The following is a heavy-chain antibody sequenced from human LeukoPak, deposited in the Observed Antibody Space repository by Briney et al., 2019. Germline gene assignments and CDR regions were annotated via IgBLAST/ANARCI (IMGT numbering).Heavy chain of an antibody. CDR2: FNPNSGGT. Sequence: ASVKVSCKASGKTFTGYFMNGGGQAPGQGLEGLGGFNPNSGGTNYAQKFQGRVTMTRDTSISTAYMELSRLRSDDTAVYYCAREYYDILTGYENYYYYGMDVWGQGTTVTVSS. D-gene: IGHD3-9*01. J-gene: IGHJ6*02. V-gene: IGHV1-2*02. CDR3: AREYYDILTGYENYYYYGMDV. CDR1: GKTFTGYF.